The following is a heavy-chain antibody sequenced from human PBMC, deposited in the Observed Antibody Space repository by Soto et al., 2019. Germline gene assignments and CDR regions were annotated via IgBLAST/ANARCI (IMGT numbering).Heavy chain of an antibody. CDR1: GFTFSNYG. CDR2: ISYDGSDK. Sequence: QVQLVESGGGVVQPGRSLRLSCAASGFTFSNYGMHWVRQAPGKGLEWVAVISYDGSDKHYLDSVKGRFTVSRDNSKNTLYLQMNSLRTEDTAFDYCFKEKRGYSYGEHWGQGTLVTVSS. J-gene: IGHJ4*02. CDR3: FKEKRGYSYGEH. D-gene: IGHD5-18*01. V-gene: IGHV3-30*18.